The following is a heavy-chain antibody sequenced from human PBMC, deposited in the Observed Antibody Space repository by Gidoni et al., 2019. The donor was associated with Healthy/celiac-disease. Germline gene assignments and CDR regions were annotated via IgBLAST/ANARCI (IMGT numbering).Heavy chain of an antibody. CDR3: ARDFLGYYYDSSGYDSDAFDI. CDR1: AFTFGSNR. D-gene: IGHD3-22*01. V-gene: IGHV3-48*04. CDR2: SSSSRSSI. J-gene: IGHJ3*02. Sequence: EVQLVESGGGLVQPGGSLRRSCASSAFTFGSNRMNWVRQAPGKGREWISYSSSSRSSIYYADAVKGRFTISRDDAKYSLYLQRNSLRAEDTAVYYCARDFLGYYYDSSGYDSDAFDIWGQGTMVTVSS.